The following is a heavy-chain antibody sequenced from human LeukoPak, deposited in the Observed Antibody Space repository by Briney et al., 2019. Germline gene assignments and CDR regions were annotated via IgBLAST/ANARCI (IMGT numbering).Heavy chain of an antibody. CDR1: GYTFTSYY. J-gene: IGHJ5*02. D-gene: IGHD3-22*01. CDR2: INPSGGST. Sequence: VASVKVSCKASGYTFTSYYMHWVRQAPGQGLEWMGIINPSGGSTSYAQKFQGRVTMTRDTSTSTVYMELSSLRSEDTAVYYCARDGPPPYYYDSSGYRYGWFDPWGQGTLVTVSS. CDR3: ARDGPPPYYYDSSGYRYGWFDP. V-gene: IGHV1-46*01.